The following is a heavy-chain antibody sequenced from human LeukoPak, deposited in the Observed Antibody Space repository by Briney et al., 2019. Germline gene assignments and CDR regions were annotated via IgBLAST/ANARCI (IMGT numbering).Heavy chain of an antibody. J-gene: IGHJ4*02. CDR2: IKQDGSEK. CDR3: AREGYDILTGYPDGLDY. Sequence: HPRGSLRLSCAASGFTSSSYWMSWVRQAPGKGLEWVANIKQDGSEKYYVDSVKGRFTISRDNAKNSLYLQMNSLRAEDTAVYYCAREGYDILTGYPDGLDYWGQGTLVTVSS. D-gene: IGHD3-9*01. CDR1: GFTSSSYW. V-gene: IGHV3-7*03.